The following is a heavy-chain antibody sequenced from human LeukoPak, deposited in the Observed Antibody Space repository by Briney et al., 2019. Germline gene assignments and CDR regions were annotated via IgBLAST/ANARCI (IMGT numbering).Heavy chain of an antibody. CDR1: GFTFSSYW. Sequence: GGSLGLSCAASGFTFSSYWMNWVRQAPGKGLEWVSYISSSSSTIYYADSVKGRFTISRDNAKNSLYLQMNSLRAEDTAVYYCARDHYDSSPVLDYWGQGTLVTVSS. CDR3: ARDHYDSSPVLDY. D-gene: IGHD3-22*01. V-gene: IGHV3-48*04. J-gene: IGHJ4*02. CDR2: ISSSSSTI.